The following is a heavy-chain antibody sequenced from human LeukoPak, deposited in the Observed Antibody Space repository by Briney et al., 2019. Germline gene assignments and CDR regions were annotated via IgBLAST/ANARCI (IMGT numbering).Heavy chain of an antibody. V-gene: IGHV3-48*01. J-gene: IGHJ4*02. CDR3: VRDNPRCCGVVPANVDDY. CDR2: ISHDSGFK. Sequence: GGSLRLSCAASGFSFSRDSMNWVRQAPGKGLEWILYISHDSGFKYYADSVRGRFTISRDNAKNSLYLQMHSLRAEDTAVYFCVRDNPRCCGVVPANVDDYWGQGTLVTVSS. D-gene: IGHD2-15*01. CDR1: GFSFSRDS.